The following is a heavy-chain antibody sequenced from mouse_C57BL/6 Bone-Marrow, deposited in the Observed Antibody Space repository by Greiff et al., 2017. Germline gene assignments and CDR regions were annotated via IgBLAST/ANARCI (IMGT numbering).Heavy chain of an antibody. J-gene: IGHJ2*01. D-gene: IGHD2-3*01. CDR3: ARHDGGTFDY. V-gene: IGHV5-6*01. Sequence: EVKLVESGGDLVKPGGSLKLSCAASGFTFSSYGMSWVRQTPDKRLEWVATISSGGSYTYYPDSVKGRFTISRDNAKNTLYLQMSSLKSEDTAMYYCARHDGGTFDYWGQGTTLTVSS. CDR1: GFTFSSYG. CDR2: ISSGGSYT.